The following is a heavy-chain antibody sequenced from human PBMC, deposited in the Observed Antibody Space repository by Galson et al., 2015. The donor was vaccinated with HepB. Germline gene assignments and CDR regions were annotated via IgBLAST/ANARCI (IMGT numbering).Heavy chain of an antibody. J-gene: IGHJ4*02. D-gene: IGHD3-22*01. CDR1: GFTFGDYA. V-gene: IGHV3-49*04. CDR3: TRDLSGYYDSSGYSPTFFDY. Sequence: SLRLSCAASGFTFGDYAMSWVRQAPGKGLEWVGFIRSKAYGGTTEYAASVKGRFTISRDDSKSIAYLQMNSLKTEDTAVYYCTRDLSGYYDSSGYSPTFFDYWGQGTLVTVSS. CDR2: IRSKAYGGTT.